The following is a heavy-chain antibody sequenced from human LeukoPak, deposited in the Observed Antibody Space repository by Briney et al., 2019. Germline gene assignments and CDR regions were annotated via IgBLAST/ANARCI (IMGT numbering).Heavy chain of an antibody. Sequence: GGSLRLFCAASGFPLSSYAIRRVRQAPGEGLEGVSAISCSGGSTYYADSVKGEFTISRDNSKHTLYLQMNSLRAEDTAVYYCAKGYCSGGSCYLNDYWGQGTLVTVSS. CDR3: AKGYCSGGSCYLNDY. J-gene: IGHJ4*02. CDR2: ISCSGGST. D-gene: IGHD2-15*01. V-gene: IGHV3-23*01. CDR1: GFPLSSYA.